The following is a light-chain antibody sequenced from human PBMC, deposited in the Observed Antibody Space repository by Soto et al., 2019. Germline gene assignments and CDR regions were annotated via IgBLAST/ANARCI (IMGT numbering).Light chain of an antibody. CDR2: GAS. CDR3: QYYNNWLAT. Sequence: EIVMTQSPATLSVSPGERATLSCRASQSVSSNFLAWYQQKPGQAPRLLMYGASSRATGIPDRFSGSGSGTEFTLTISRLESEDFAVYYCQYYNNWLATFGGGTKVDIK. CDR1: QSVSSN. V-gene: IGKV3D-15*01. J-gene: IGKJ4*01.